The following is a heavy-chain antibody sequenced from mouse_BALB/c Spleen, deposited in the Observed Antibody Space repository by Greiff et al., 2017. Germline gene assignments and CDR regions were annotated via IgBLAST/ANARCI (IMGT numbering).Heavy chain of an antibody. CDR3: ARHASITTVEDYFDY. CDR2: INSNGGST. V-gene: IGHV5-6-2*01. Sequence: EVQLQESGGGLVKLGGSLKLSCAASGFTFSSYYMSWVRQTPEKRLELVAAINSNGGSTYYPDTVKGRFTISRDNAKNTLYLQMSSLKSEDTALYYCARHASITTVEDYFDYWGQGTTLTVSS. D-gene: IGHD1-1*01. J-gene: IGHJ2*01. CDR1: GFTFSSYY.